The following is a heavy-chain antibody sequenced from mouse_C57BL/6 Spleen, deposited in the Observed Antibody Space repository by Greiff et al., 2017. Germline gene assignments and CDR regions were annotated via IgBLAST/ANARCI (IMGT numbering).Heavy chain of an antibody. Sequence: QVQLQQSGPELVKPGASVKISCKASGYAFSSSWMNWVKQRPGKGLEWIGRIYPGDGDTNYNGKFKGKATLTADKSSSTAYMQLSSLTSEDSAVYFCARAGDIGDYYAMDYWGQGASVTVSS. CDR2: IYPGDGDT. CDR3: ARAGDIGDYYAMDY. CDR1: GYAFSSSW. J-gene: IGHJ4*01. V-gene: IGHV1-82*01.